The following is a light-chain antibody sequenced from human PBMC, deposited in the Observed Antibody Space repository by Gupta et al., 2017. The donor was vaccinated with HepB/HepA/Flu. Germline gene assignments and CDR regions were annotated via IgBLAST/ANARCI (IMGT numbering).Light chain of an antibody. V-gene: IGLV2-14*01. CDR1: SSDVGGDNY. J-gene: IGLJ3*02. CDR3: SAETSSSNFWV. CDR2: DVS. Sequence: QSALTQPASVSGSPGQSLTISCTGTSSDVGGDNYVSWSQQHPGTAPKLMIYDVSNRPAGVSNRFSGSKYGNTASMTITGLQAEEEADYYCSAETSSSNFWVFGGGTKRTVL.